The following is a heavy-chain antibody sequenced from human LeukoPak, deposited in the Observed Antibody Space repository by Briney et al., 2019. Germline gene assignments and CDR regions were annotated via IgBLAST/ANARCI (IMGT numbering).Heavy chain of an antibody. Sequence: GASVKVSCKASGYTFTGYYMHWVRQAPGQGLEWMGWINPNSGGTNYAQKFQGRVTMTRDTSISTAYMELSRLRSDDTAVYYCARELPSPNHHHYFDYWGQGTLVTVSS. CDR2: INPNSGGT. CDR3: ARELPSPNHHHYFDY. V-gene: IGHV1-2*02. D-gene: IGHD1-14*01. J-gene: IGHJ4*02. CDR1: GYTFTGYY.